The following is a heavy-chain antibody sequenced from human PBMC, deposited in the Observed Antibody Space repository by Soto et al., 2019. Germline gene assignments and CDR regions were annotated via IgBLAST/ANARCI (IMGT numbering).Heavy chain of an antibody. CDR1: GFTFSSYG. CDR3: AREHSSGWLGHSTDY. Sequence: QVQLVESGGGVVQPGRSLRLSCAASGFTFSSYGMHWVRQAPGKGLEWVAVIWYDGSNKYYADSVKGRFTISRDNSKNTLYLQMNSLRAEDTAVYYCAREHSSGWLGHSTDYWGQGTLVTVSS. V-gene: IGHV3-33*01. CDR2: IWYDGSNK. D-gene: IGHD6-19*01. J-gene: IGHJ4*02.